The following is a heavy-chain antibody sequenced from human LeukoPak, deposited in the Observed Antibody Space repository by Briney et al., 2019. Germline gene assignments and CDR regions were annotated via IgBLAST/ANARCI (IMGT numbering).Heavy chain of an antibody. D-gene: IGHD3-22*01. Sequence: ASVKVSCKASGYTFTSYGISWVRQAPGQGLEWMGWISAYNGNTNYAQKLQGRVTMTTDTSTSTAYMELRSLRSDDTVVYYCARVEGYYDSSGYYYKGVFDYWGQGTLVTVSS. CDR3: ARVEGYYDSSGYYYKGVFDY. V-gene: IGHV1-18*01. CDR2: ISAYNGNT. J-gene: IGHJ4*02. CDR1: GYTFTSYG.